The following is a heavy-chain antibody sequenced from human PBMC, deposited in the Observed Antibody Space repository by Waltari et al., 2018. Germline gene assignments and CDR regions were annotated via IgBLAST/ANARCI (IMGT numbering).Heavy chain of an antibody. CDR2: IIPIFGTAP. CDR1: GGTFGSYG. CDR3: TRRELGGAFDP. D-gene: IGHD3-16*01. J-gene: IGHJ5*01. Sequence: QVQLVQSGAEVKKPGSSGKVSGKASGGTFGSYGISWVRQAPGEGLEWMGGIIPIFGTAPNYAQKFQGRLTVTADESTATFYMDLSSLRSDDTAIYYCTRRELGGAFDPWGQGTLVTVSS. V-gene: IGHV1-69*12.